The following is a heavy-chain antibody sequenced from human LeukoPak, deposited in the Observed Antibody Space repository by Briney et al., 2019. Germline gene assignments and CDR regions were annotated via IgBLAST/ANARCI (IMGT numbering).Heavy chain of an antibody. J-gene: IGHJ5*02. V-gene: IGHV6-1*01. CDR1: GDSVSINSAA. CDR2: TYYRSKWYN. D-gene: IGHD6-13*01. CDR3: ARGGLAAAVVAP. Sequence: SQTLSLTCAISGDSVSINSAACNSSRQSPSRGLELLGRTYYRSKWYNDYAVSVKSRITINPDTSKNQFSLQLNSVTPEDTAVYSCARGGLAAAVVAPWGQGTLVTVSS.